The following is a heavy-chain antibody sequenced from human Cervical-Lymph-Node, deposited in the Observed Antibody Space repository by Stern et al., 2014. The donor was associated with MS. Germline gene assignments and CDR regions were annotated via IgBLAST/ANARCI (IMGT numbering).Heavy chain of an antibody. V-gene: IGHV1-69*06. CDR1: GGV. D-gene: IGHD3-10*01. Sequence: QVQLVQSGADVKKPGSAVRVSCKASGGVSWLRQAPGQGLEYMGGIIRPVGTAHYAQRFPGRLTSTADTSRKTTYMELRSLRSDDTAVYYCARGTGDNWFDPWGQGTLVSVSS. CDR3: ARGTGDNWFDP. CDR2: IIRPVGTA. J-gene: IGHJ5*02.